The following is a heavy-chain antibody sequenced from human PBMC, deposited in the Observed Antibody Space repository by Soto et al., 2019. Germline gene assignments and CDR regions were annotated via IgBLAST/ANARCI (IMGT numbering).Heavy chain of an antibody. CDR2: ISGSGGST. CDR3: AKALPITIFGVVTPVPSGSLDY. V-gene: IGHV3-23*01. CDR1: GFTFSSYA. Sequence: WGSLRLSCAASGFTFSSYAMSWVRQAPGKGLEWVSAISGSGGSTYYADSVKGRFTISRDNSKNTLYLQMNSLRAEDTAVYYCAKALPITIFGVVTPVPSGSLDYWGQGTLVTVSS. D-gene: IGHD3-3*01. J-gene: IGHJ4*02.